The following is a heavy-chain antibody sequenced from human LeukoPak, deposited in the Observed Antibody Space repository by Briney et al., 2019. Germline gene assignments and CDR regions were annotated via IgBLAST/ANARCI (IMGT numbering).Heavy chain of an antibody. CDR2: ISGSGVTT. CDR3: AKDQLTTVTRSFDY. Sequence: GGSLRLSCAASGFTFSSYAMSWVRQAPGKGLEWVSAISGSGVTTYYADSVKGRFTISRDNPKNTLYLQMNSLRAEDTAVYYCAKDQLTTVTRSFDYWGQGTLVTVSS. V-gene: IGHV3-23*01. CDR1: GFTFSSYA. D-gene: IGHD4-11*01. J-gene: IGHJ4*02.